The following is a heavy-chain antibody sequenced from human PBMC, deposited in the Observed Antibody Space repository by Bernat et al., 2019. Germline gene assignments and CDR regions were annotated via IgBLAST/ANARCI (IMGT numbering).Heavy chain of an antibody. Sequence: QVQLVESGGGVVQPGRSLRLSCAASGFTFSSYGMHWVRQAPGKGLEWVAVIWYDGSNKYYADSVKGRFTISRDNSKNTLYLQMNSLRAEDTAVYYCARDRYSSSSNHAFDIWGQGTIVTVSS. CDR2: IWYDGSNK. D-gene: IGHD6-13*01. J-gene: IGHJ3*02. CDR3: ARDRYSSSSNHAFDI. V-gene: IGHV3-33*01. CDR1: GFTFSSYG.